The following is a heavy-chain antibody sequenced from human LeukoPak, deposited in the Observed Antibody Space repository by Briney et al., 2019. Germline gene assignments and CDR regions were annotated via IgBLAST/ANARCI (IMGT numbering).Heavy chain of an antibody. Sequence: PGGSLRLSCAASGFTFSSYWMSWVRQAPGKGLEWVANIRQDGSEKYYVDSVKGRFTIPRDNAKNSLYLQMNSLRAEDTAVYYCARYGGGASFDYWGQGTLVTVSS. V-gene: IGHV3-7*01. CDR2: IRQDGSEK. J-gene: IGHJ4*02. CDR3: ARYGGGASFDY. D-gene: IGHD1-26*01. CDR1: GFTFSSYW.